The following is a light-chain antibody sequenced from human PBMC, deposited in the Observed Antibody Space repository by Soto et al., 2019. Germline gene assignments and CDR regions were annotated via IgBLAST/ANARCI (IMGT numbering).Light chain of an antibody. V-gene: IGKV3-15*01. CDR3: QQYKNWPPLT. Sequence: DIVMTQSPATLSVSPGEPATLSCRASQSVSYNLAWYQQKPGQGPRLLIYGAFTRATGIPARFSGSGSGTEFTLTISSLQSEDFAVYYCQQYKNWPPLTFGGGTKVEIK. CDR2: GAF. CDR1: QSVSYN. J-gene: IGKJ4*01.